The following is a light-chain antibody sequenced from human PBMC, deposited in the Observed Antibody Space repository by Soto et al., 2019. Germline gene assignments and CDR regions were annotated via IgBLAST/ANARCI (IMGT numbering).Light chain of an antibody. J-gene: IGKJ1*01. CDR2: KAT. V-gene: IGKV1-5*03. Sequence: DIQMTQSPSTLSAFVGDRVTISCRASQSISGWLAWYQQKPGKAPKLLIYKATSLETGVPSRFSGSESGTEFTLTISSLQPDDSATYYCQQYSTKSWTFGPGTKLEIK. CDR1: QSISGW. CDR3: QQYSTKSWT.